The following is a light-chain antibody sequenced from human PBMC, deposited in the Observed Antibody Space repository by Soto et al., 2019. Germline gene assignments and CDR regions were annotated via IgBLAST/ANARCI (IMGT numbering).Light chain of an antibody. CDR1: QSVVYCPNNKNY. CDR3: QQYYANSWS. CDR2: WAS. V-gene: IGKV4-1*01. Sequence: DNVVTPSPDSLAVSLGERATINCKSSQSVVYCPNNKNYLAWYQHKPGRPPKMLIYWASIRESGGPDRFFGGGSGTDFSTTISSLQSEDVAVFYCQQYYANSWSFGQGTKVDIK. J-gene: IGKJ1*01.